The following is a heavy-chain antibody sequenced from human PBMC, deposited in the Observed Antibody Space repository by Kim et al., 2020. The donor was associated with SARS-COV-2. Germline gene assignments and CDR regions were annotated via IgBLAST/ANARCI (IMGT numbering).Heavy chain of an antibody. CDR3: ARGRGVEYYYGSGSYYIGDY. J-gene: IGHJ4*02. CDR2: IIPIFGTA. Sequence: SVKVSCKASGGTFSSYAISWVRQAPGQGLEWMGGIIPIFGTANYAQKFRGRVTITADESTSTAYMELSSLRSEDTAVYYCARGRGVEYYYGSGSYYIGDYWGQGTLVTVSS. CDR1: GGTFSSYA. V-gene: IGHV1-69*13. D-gene: IGHD3-10*01.